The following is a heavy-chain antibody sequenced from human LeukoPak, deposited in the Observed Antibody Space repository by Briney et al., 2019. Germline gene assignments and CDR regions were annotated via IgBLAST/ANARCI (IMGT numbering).Heavy chain of an antibody. CDR3: ARDFAGGLYFDY. J-gene: IGHJ4*02. D-gene: IGHD3-16*01. CDR1: GGSISSFF. Sequence: PSETLSLACTVSGGSISSFFWSWIRQPPGKGLEWIGYIYHSGSTSYNPSLKSRVTMSVDTSKDQFSVKLNSVTAADTAVYYCARDFAGGLYFDYWGQGILVSVSS. V-gene: IGHV4-59*01. CDR2: IYHSGST.